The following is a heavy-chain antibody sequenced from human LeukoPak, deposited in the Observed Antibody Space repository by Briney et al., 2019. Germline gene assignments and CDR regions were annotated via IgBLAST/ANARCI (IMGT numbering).Heavy chain of an antibody. CDR3: ARAHN. J-gene: IGHJ4*02. CDR2: IKQDGSEK. V-gene: IGHV3-7*04. CDR1: GLTFSSSW. Sequence: PGGSLRLSCAASGLTFSSSWMSWVRQAPGKGLEWVANIKQDGSEKYYVDSVRGRFTISRDNSKNSLHLQMNSLRAEDTAVYYCARAHNWGQGTLVTVSS.